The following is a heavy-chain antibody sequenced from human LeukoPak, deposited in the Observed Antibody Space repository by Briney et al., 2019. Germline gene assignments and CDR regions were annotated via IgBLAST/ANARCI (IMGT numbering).Heavy chain of an antibody. CDR2: ISGSAFST. CDR1: GFAFENYA. Sequence: GASLRLSCAASGFAFENYAMSWVRQAPGKGLEWVSVISGSAFSTYYADSVKGRFTISRDNSKRTLYLHMNGLRPEDTAVYYCAKGSYDGNAYYYSDYWGQGALVTASS. J-gene: IGHJ4*02. CDR3: AKGSYDGNAYYYSDY. D-gene: IGHD3-22*01. V-gene: IGHV3-23*01.